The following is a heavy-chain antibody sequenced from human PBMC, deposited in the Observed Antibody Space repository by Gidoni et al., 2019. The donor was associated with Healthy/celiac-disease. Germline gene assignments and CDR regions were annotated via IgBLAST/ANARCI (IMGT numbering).Heavy chain of an antibody. CDR2: ISGSGGST. CDR1: GFTCSSYA. CDR3: AKDWEPYYYGSGSYN. J-gene: IGHJ4*02. D-gene: IGHD3-10*01. Sequence: EVQLVESGGGLVQPGGSLRLSCADSGFTCSSYAMSWVRQAPGKGLEWVSAISGSGGSTYYADSVKGRFTISRDNSKNTLYLQMNSLRAEDTAVYYCAKDWEPYYYGSGSYNWGQGTLVTVSS. V-gene: IGHV3-23*04.